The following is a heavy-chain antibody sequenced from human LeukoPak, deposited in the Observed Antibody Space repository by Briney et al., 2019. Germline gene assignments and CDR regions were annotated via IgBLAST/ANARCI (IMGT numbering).Heavy chain of an antibody. D-gene: IGHD6-19*01. CDR2: ISWNSGSI. J-gene: IGHJ4*02. Sequence: GRSLRLSCAASGFTFDDYAMHWVRQAPGKGVEWVSGISWNSGSIGYADSVKGRFTISRDNAKNSLYLQMNSLRAEDMALYYCAARSNRGYSSGWYYFDYWGQGTLVTVSS. V-gene: IGHV3-9*03. CDR3: AARSNRGYSSGWYYFDY. CDR1: GFTFDDYA.